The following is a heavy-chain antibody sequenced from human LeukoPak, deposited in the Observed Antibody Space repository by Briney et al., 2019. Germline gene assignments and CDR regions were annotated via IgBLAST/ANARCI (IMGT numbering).Heavy chain of an antibody. CDR1: GGTFSSYA. CDR2: IIPVFGTA. Sequence: ASVKVSCKASGGTFSSYAISWVRQAPGQGLEWMGGIIPVFGTANYAQKFQGRVTITADESTSTAYMELSSLRSEDTAVYYCARGPVYSGRASGMDVWGQGTTVTVSS. J-gene: IGHJ6*02. CDR3: ARGPVYSGRASGMDV. D-gene: IGHD1-26*01. V-gene: IGHV1-69*13.